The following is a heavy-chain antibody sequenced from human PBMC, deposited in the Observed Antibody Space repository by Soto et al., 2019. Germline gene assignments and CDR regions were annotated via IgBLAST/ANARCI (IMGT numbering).Heavy chain of an antibody. V-gene: IGHV3-53*01. Sequence: VSLRLSCAASGFTVSSNYMSWVRQAPGKGLEWVSVIYSGGSTYYADSVKGRFTISRDNSKNTLYLQMNSLRAEDTAVYYCIAESFDYWGQGTLVTVSS. J-gene: IGHJ4*02. D-gene: IGHD6-13*01. CDR3: IAESFDY. CDR1: GFTVSSNY. CDR2: IYSGGST.